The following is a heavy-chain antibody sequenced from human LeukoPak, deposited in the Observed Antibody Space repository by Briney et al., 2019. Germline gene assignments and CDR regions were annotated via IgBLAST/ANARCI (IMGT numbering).Heavy chain of an antibody. CDR3: ARQRLSHYGSGGYYDRPFDI. V-gene: IGHV4-30-4*01. J-gene: IGHJ3*02. D-gene: IGHD3-22*01. CDR1: GGSISSGDYY. CDR2: IYYSGST. Sequence: PSQTLSLTCTVSGGSISSGDYYWSWIRQPPGKGLEWIGYIYYSGSTYSNPSLKRRVTISVDTSKNQFSLKLNSVTAADTAVYYCARQRLSHYGSGGYYDRPFDIWGQGTMVTVSS.